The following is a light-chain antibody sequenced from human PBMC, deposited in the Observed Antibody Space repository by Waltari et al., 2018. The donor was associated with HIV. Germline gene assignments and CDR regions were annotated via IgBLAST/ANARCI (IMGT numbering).Light chain of an antibody. CDR1: ALPKQY. CDR3: QSADSSGTYKV. J-gene: IGLJ3*02. Sequence: SYELTQPPSVSVSPGQTARIPCPGDALPKQYAFWYHQTSGQAPVVVIYKDSERPSGIPERFSGSSSGTTVTLTISGVHAEDEADYYCQSADSSGTYKVFGGGTKLTVL. CDR2: KDS. V-gene: IGLV3-25*03.